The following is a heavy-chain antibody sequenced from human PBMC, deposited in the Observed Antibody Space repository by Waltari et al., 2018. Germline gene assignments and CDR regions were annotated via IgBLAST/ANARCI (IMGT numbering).Heavy chain of an antibody. CDR2: VDPEDGET. CDR3: ATKMSDQWLRE. Sequence: EVHLVQSGAEVKRPGATVKISGTASGYTFTEYYLHWVRQAPGKGLEWMGHVDPEDGETEISDKFQGRVAMTADTSTETAYIEVRSLTSDDMAVYYCATKMSDQWLREWGQGTLVTVSS. CDR1: GYTFTEYY. V-gene: IGHV1-69-2*01. J-gene: IGHJ1*01. D-gene: IGHD6-19*01.